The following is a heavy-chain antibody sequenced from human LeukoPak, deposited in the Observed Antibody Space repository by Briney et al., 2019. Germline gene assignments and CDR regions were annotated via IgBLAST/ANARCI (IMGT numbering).Heavy chain of an antibody. CDR3: AKGRQQLVLY. CDR2: ISFDGNNK. D-gene: IGHD6-13*01. CDR1: GITFSSYG. Sequence: GRSLRLSCAASGITFSSYGMHWVRQAPGKGLEWVAVISFDGNNKYYADSVKGRFTISRDNSKNTLYLQMNSLRAEDTAVYYCAKGRQQLVLYWGQGTLVTVSS. J-gene: IGHJ4*02. V-gene: IGHV3-30*18.